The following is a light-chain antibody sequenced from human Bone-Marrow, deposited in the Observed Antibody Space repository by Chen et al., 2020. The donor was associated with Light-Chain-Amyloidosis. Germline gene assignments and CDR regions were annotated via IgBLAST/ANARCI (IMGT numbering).Light chain of an antibody. CDR2: DAS. CDR1: QDIYNY. CDR3: KQYDDLTIT. Sequence: DIQMTQSPSSLSASVGDRVTITCQASQDIYNYLNWYQHKPGKAPKLLIYDASNLETGVPSRFSGGGSGTAFTFTNSSLQPEDVATYYCKQYDDLTITFGQGTRLEIK. V-gene: IGKV1-33*01. J-gene: IGKJ5*01.